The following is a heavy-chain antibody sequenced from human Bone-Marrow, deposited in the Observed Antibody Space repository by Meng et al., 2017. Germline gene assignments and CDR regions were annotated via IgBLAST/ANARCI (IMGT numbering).Heavy chain of an antibody. D-gene: IGHD3-10*01. CDR1: GGTFSSYA. J-gene: IGHJ6*02. CDR2: FDPEDGET. V-gene: IGHV1-24*01. CDR3: ATGTMVRGGLAPFYYYGMDV. Sequence: ASVKVSCKASGGTFSSYAISWVRQAPGQGLEWMGGFDPEDGETIYAQKFQGRVTMTEDTSTDTAYMELSSLRSEDTAVYYCATGTMVRGGLAPFYYYGMDVWGQGTTVTVSS.